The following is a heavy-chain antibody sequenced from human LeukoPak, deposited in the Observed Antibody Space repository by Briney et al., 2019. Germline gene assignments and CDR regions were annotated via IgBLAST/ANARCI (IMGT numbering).Heavy chain of an antibody. CDR1: GYSFTIYW. CDR2: FRPGDSDT. Sequence: GESLKISCKGSGYSFTIYWIGWVRQMPGKGLEWMGIFRPGDSDTRYSPSLQGQVTISADKSVSTAYLQWSSLKASDTAMYYCARGVRGKDDAFDVWGQGTMVTVSS. J-gene: IGHJ3*01. V-gene: IGHV5-51*01. CDR3: ARGVRGKDDAFDV. D-gene: IGHD3-10*01.